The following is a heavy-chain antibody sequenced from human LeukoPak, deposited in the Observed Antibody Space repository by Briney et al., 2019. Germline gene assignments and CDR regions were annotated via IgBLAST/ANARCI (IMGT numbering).Heavy chain of an antibody. J-gene: IGHJ4*02. CDR2: ISWNSGSI. Sequence: GGSLRLSCAASGFTFSDYWMHWVRQAPGKGLEWVSGISWNSGSIGYADSVKGRFTISRDNAKNSLYLQMNSLRAEDTALYYCAKEKGYCSSTSCYELDYWGQGTLVTVSS. D-gene: IGHD2-2*01. CDR3: AKEKGYCSSTSCYELDY. V-gene: IGHV3-9*01. CDR1: GFTFSDYW.